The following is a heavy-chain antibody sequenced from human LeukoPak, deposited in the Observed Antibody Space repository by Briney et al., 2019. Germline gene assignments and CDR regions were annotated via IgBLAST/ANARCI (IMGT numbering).Heavy chain of an antibody. CDR3: ARLRGFGESNY. D-gene: IGHD3-10*01. Sequence: GGSLRLSCAASGFTFSSYAMHWVRQAPGKGLEWVAVISYDGSNKYYADSVKGRFTISRDNAKNSLYLQMNSLRAEDTAVYYCARLRGFGESNYWGQGTLVTVSS. CDR1: GFTFSSYA. V-gene: IGHV3-30-3*01. J-gene: IGHJ4*02. CDR2: ISYDGSNK.